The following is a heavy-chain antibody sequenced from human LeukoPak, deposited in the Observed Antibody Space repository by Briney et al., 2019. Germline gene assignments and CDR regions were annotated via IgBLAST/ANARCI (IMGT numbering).Heavy chain of an antibody. J-gene: IGHJ4*02. Sequence: GGSPRLSCAASGFAFNNAWMSWVRQAPGKGLEWVSSISGSGDGTNYADSVKGRFTISRDNSKNTLYLQMNSLRAEDTALYYCAKDLGYSDSGYYFDYWGQGALVTVSS. CDR2: ISGSGDGT. CDR3: AKDLGYSDSGYYFDY. CDR1: GFAFNNAW. V-gene: IGHV3-23*01. D-gene: IGHD5-24*01.